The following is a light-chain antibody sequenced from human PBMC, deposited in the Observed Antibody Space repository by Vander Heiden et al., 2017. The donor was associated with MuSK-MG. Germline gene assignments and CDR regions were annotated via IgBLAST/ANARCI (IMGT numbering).Light chain of an antibody. CDR2: GAS. V-gene: IGKV3-20*01. J-gene: IGKJ1*01. CDR1: QSVSSSY. CDR3: QQYGSSPPWT. Sequence: EIVLTQSPGTLSLSPGERATLSCRVSQSVSSSYLAWYQQKPGQAPRLLIYGASSRATGSPDRFIGSGCGTDFTLTISRLEPEDFAVYYCQQYGSSPPWTFGQGTKVEIK.